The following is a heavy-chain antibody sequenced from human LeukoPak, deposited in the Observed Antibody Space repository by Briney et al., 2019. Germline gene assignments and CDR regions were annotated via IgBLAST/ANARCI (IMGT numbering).Heavy chain of an antibody. V-gene: IGHV3-30-3*01. Sequence: PGRSLRLSCAASGCTFSSYAMHWVRQAPGKGLEWVAVISYDGSNKYYADFVKGRFTISRDNSKNTLYLQMNSLRAEDTAVYYCARDRVEYSSSWSFDYWGQGTLVTVSS. D-gene: IGHD6-13*01. CDR2: ISYDGSNK. CDR3: ARDRVEYSSSWSFDY. J-gene: IGHJ4*02. CDR1: GCTFSSYA.